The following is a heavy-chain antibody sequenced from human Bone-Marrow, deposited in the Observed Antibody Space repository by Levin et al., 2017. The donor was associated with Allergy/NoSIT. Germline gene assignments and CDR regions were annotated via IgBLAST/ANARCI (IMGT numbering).Heavy chain of an antibody. CDR3: AKDPGITIFGEYYYDMDV. D-gene: IGHD3-3*01. CDR1: GFTFSAYV. V-gene: IGHV3-30*18. J-gene: IGHJ6*02. CDR2: ISFDGSNT. Sequence: GGSLRLSCAASGFTFSAYVMHWVRQAPGKGLEWVTLISFDGSNTDYADSVKGRFTISRDNSKNTLYLQMNSLRAEDTAVYYCAKDPGITIFGEYYYDMDVWGQGTTVIVSS.